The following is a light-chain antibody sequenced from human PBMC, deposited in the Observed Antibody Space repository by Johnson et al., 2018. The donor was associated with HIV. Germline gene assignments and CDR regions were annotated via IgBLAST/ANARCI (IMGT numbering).Light chain of an antibody. CDR1: SSNIGNNY. CDR2: DNN. J-gene: IGLJ1*01. V-gene: IGLV1-51*01. Sequence: QSVLTQPPSVSAAPGQKVTISCSGSSSNIGNNYVSWYQQLPGTAPKLLIYDNNKRPSGIPDRFSGSKSGTSATLGITGLPTGDEADYYCGTWDNSLSAHVFGTGNKVTVL. CDR3: GTWDNSLSAHV.